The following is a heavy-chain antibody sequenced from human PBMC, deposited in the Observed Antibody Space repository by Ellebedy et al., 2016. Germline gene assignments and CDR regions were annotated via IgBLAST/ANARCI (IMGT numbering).Heavy chain of an antibody. J-gene: IGHJ4*02. V-gene: IGHV3-53*04. Sequence: GESLKISCAASGFTVTSYYMGWVRQTPGKGLEWVAVFDTDGRTNYPDSVKGRFTISRQNSKNTLYLEMNTLRPEDTALYYCTTDSRGHDGVTTGFHYWGQGTPVTVSS. D-gene: IGHD1-14*01. CDR2: FDTDGRT. CDR3: TTDSRGHDGVTTGFHY. CDR1: GFTVTSYY.